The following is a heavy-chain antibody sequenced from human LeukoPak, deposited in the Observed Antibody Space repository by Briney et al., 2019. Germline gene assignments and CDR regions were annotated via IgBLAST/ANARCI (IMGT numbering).Heavy chain of an antibody. J-gene: IGHJ6*04. CDR1: GFTFSSYE. D-gene: IGHD3-10*02. V-gene: IGHV3-48*03. Sequence: GGSLRLSCAASGFTFSSYEMNWVRQAPGKGLEWVSYISSSGITIYYADSVKGRFTTSRDNAKNSLYLQMNSLRAEDTAVYYCAELGITMIGGVWGKGTTVTISS. CDR2: ISSSGITI. CDR3: AELGITMIGGV.